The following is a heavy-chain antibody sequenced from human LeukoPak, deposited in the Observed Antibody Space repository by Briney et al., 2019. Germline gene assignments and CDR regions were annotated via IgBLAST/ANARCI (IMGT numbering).Heavy chain of an antibody. J-gene: IGHJ4*02. D-gene: IGHD1-1*01. CDR2: INDSGST. V-gene: IGHV4-34*01. CDR3: ARAGRGTSSRALDY. Sequence: PSETLSLTCAISGGSFTDYYWNWIRQPPGKGLEWIGDINDSGSTNSSPSLKSRVVISLDTSKSQLSLKLSPVTAADTATYFCARAGRGTSSRALDYWGQGTLVTVSS. CDR1: GGSFTDYY.